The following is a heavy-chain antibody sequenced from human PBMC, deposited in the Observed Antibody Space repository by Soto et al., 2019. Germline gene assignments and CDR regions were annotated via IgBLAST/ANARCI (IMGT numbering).Heavy chain of an antibody. V-gene: IGHV3-11*01. CDR1: GFTFSDYY. J-gene: IGHJ4*02. D-gene: IGHD2-15*01. Sequence: PGGSLRLSCAASGFTFSDYYMSWIRQAPGKGLEWVSYISSSGSTIYYADSVKGRFTISRDNAKNSLYLQMNSLRAEDTAVYYCARVPLLVTNPQGVHFDYWGQGTLVTVSS. CDR3: ARVPLLVTNPQGVHFDY. CDR2: ISSSGSTI.